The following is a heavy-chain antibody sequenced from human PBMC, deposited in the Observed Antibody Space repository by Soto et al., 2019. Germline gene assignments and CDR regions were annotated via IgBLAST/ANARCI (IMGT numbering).Heavy chain of an antibody. CDR3: ATKTFPPPSSWYEGTLGYGMDV. Sequence: ASVKVSCKVSGYTLTELSMHWVRQAPGKGLEWMGGFDPEDGETIYAQKFQGRVTMTEDTSTDTAYMELSSLRSEDTAVYYCATKTFPPPSSWYEGTLGYGMDVWGQGTTVTVS. CDR2: FDPEDGET. D-gene: IGHD6-13*01. V-gene: IGHV1-24*01. J-gene: IGHJ6*02. CDR1: GYTLTELS.